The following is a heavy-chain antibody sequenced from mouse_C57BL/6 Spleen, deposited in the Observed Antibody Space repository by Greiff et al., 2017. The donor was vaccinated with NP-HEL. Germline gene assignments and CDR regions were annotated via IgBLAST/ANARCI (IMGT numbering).Heavy chain of an antibody. CDR1: GYTFTSYW. Sequence: QVQLQQPGAELVKPGASVKVSCKASGYTFTSYWMHWVKQRPGQGLEWIGRIHPSDSDTNYNQKFKGKATLTVAKSSITAYMQLSSLTSEDSAVYDCAKGEGPYGNYWYFEVWGTGTTVTVAS. D-gene: IGHD2-1*01. J-gene: IGHJ1*03. CDR3: AKGEGPYGNYWYFEV. V-gene: IGHV1-74*01. CDR2: IHPSDSDT.